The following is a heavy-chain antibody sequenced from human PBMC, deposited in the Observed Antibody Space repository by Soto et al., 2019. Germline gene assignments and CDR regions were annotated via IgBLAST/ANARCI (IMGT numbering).Heavy chain of an antibody. J-gene: IGHJ4*02. CDR2: INPNGGST. CDR3: ARGLCSGDK. V-gene: IGHV1-46*01. D-gene: IGHD3-10*02. CDR1: GYIFTNYY. Sequence: ASVKVSCKASGYIFTNYYIHWVRQAPGQGLEWMAIINPNGGSTNCAQEFQGRITLTRDTSTSTVYMDLSSLTSEDTAVYYCARGLCSGDKWCPGPLVTVSS.